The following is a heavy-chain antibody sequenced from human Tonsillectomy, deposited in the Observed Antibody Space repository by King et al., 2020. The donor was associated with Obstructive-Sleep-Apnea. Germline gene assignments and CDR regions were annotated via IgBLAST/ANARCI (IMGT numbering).Heavy chain of an antibody. CDR2: TNQSETP. CDR3: ARGTTRGVIISPVDY. J-gene: IGHJ4*02. D-gene: IGHD3-10*01. CDR1: GGSSGGTT. Sequence: VQLQQWGAGLLKPSETLSLTCAVYGGSSGGTTWAWIGRPQGRGRRWIGETNQSETPNYNPSLKSRVTISVDTSKNQFSLKLSSVTAADTAVYYCARGTTRGVIISPVDYWGQGTLVTVSS. V-gene: IGHV4-34*01.